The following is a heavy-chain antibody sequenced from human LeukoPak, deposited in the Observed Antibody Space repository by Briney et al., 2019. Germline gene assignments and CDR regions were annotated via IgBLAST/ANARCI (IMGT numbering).Heavy chain of an antibody. J-gene: IGHJ6*02. Sequence: PGGSLRLSCAASGYTFDDYAMHWVRQAPGKGLEWVSGICWNSGSIGYADSVKGRFTISRDNAKNSLYLQMNSLRAEDTALYYCAKGSSGWDEGDYYYYGMDVWGQGTTVTVSS. CDR1: GYTFDDYA. D-gene: IGHD6-19*01. CDR3: AKGSSGWDEGDYYYYGMDV. CDR2: ICWNSGSI. V-gene: IGHV3-9*01.